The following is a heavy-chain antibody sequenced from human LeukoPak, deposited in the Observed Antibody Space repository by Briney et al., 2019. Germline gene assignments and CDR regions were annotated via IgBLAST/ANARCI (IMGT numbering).Heavy chain of an antibody. CDR3: ARDPPQYYYGSGSYSKSYYYYGMDV. CDR1: GFTFSSYG. J-gene: IGHJ6*02. CDR2: IWYDGSNK. D-gene: IGHD3-10*01. Sequence: GGSLRLSCAASGFTFSSYGMHWVRQAPGKGLEWVAVIWYDGSNKYYADSVKGRFTISRDNSKNTLYLQMNSLRAEDTAVYYCARDPPQYYYGSGSYSKSYYYYGMDVWGQGTTVTVS. V-gene: IGHV3-33*01.